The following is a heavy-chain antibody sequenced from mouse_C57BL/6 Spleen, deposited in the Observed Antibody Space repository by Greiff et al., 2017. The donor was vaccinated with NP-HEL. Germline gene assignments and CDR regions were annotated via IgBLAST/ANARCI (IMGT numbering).Heavy chain of an antibody. Sequence: EVKVVESEGGLVQPGSSMKLSCTASGFTFSDYYMAWVRQVPEKGLEWVANINYDGSSTYYLDSLKSRFIISRDNAKNILYLQMSSLKSEDTATEYCARDYYGSSWYFDVWGTGTTVTVSS. V-gene: IGHV5-16*01. J-gene: IGHJ1*03. CDR1: GFTFSDYY. D-gene: IGHD1-1*01. CDR3: ARDYYGSSWYFDV. CDR2: INYDGSST.